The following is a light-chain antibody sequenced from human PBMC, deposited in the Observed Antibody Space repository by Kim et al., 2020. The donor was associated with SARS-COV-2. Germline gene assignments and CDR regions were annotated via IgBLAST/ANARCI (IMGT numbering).Light chain of an antibody. Sequence: APGKTARITCGGNNIASNSVHGYQQKPGQAPVLVIYYDSDRPSGIPERFSGSNSGNTATLTISRVEAGDEADYYCQVWNSSSDPAVFGGGTQLTVL. CDR3: QVWNSSSDPAV. CDR1: NIASNS. CDR2: YDS. V-gene: IGLV3-21*04. J-gene: IGLJ2*01.